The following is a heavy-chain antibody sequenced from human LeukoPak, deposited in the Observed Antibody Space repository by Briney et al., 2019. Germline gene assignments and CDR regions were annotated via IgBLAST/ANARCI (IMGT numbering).Heavy chain of an antibody. CDR1: GFTVSSNY. CDR2: IYSGGST. CDR3: ARDQRDYYDSSGYAFDY. J-gene: IGHJ4*02. D-gene: IGHD3-22*01. V-gene: IGHV3-66*01. Sequence: GGSLRLSCAASGFTVSSNYMSWVRQAPGKGLEWVSVIYSGGSTYYADSVKGRFTISRDNSKNSLYLQMNSLRAEDTAVYYCARDQRDYYDSSGYAFDYWGQGTLVTVSS.